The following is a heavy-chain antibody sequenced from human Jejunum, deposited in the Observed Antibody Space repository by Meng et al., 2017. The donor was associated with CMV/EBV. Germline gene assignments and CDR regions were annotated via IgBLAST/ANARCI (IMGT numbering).Heavy chain of an antibody. CDR2: VYPPSGVT. V-gene: IGHV1-2*02. Sequence: KASGYTFTAYCLHWVRQAPGQGLEWMGWVYPPSGVTEYARRFQGRVTMTRDTSITTAYMELSRLTSDDTALYYCAAVTYSAYNDFDYWGQGTLVTVSS. CDR1: GYTFTAYC. CDR3: AAVTYSAYNDFDY. J-gene: IGHJ4*02. D-gene: IGHD5-12*01.